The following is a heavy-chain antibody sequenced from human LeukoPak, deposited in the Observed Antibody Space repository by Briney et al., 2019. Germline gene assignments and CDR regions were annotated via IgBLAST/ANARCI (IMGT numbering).Heavy chain of an antibody. CDR1: GFTFSGSA. J-gene: IGHJ4*02. CDR2: RSKANSYAT. D-gene: IGHD6-13*01. V-gene: IGHV3-73*01. Sequence: GGSLKLSCAASGFTFSGSAIHWVRQASGKGLEWVGRRSKANSYATAYAASVKGRFTTSRDDSKNTAYLQMNSLKSEDTAVYYCTRHTIAAAGTAGGYWGQGTLVTVSS. CDR3: TRHTIAAAGTAGGY.